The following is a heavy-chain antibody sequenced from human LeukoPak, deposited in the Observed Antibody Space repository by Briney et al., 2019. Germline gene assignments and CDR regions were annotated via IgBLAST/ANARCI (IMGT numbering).Heavy chain of an antibody. CDR3: ASEWKGALDF. CDR2: INGDGTTP. V-gene: IGHV3-74*01. J-gene: IGHJ4*02. CDR1: GFTFTSNG. Sequence: GGSLRPSCTASGFTFTSNGLHWVRQAPGKGLMWVSRINGDGTTPRDADSVKGRFTTSRDNAKNTLFLQMNSLRAEDTAVYFCASEWKGALDFWGQGTLVTVSS. D-gene: IGHD1-1*01.